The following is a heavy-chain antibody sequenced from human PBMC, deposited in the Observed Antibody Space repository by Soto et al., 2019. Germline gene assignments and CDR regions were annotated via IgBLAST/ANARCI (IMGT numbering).Heavy chain of an antibody. Sequence: PGGSLRLSCAASGFTFSNYWMNWVRQAPGKGLVWVSRIKTDGTITTYADSVKGRFTISRDNAKNTLYLQMNSLRAEDTAVYYCARRSSSWYFDYWGQGTLVTVSS. CDR1: GFTFSNYW. CDR2: IKTDGTIT. V-gene: IGHV3-74*01. D-gene: IGHD6-13*01. CDR3: ARRSSSWYFDY. J-gene: IGHJ4*02.